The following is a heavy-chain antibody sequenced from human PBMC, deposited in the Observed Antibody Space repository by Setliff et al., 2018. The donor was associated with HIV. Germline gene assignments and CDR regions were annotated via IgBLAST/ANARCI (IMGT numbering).Heavy chain of an antibody. CDR3: TRTYCSSTSCYDDC. Sequence: ASETLSLTCSVSGDSIRSHFWSWIRQPPGKGLEWIGDIYYRGSTTYNPSLKSRVAISVDTSKSQFSLKVTAVTAADTAVYYCTRTYCSSTSCYDDCWGQGTLVTVSS. CDR1: GDSIRSHF. CDR2: IYYRGST. V-gene: IGHV4-59*11. J-gene: IGHJ4*02. D-gene: IGHD2-2*01.